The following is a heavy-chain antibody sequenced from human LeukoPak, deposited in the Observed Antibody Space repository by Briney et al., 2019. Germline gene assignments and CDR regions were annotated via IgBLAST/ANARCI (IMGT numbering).Heavy chain of an antibody. J-gene: IGHJ3*02. CDR2: INWNGGSR. V-gene: IGHV3-20*04. Sequence: PGGSLRLSCAASGFSFSSYAMSWVRPAPGKGLGWVSGINWNGGSRGYADCVKDRFTISRDNAKNSLYLQMNSLRAEDTALYYCARDRHDYGDRDAFDIWGQGTMVTVSS. CDR3: ARDRHDYGDRDAFDI. D-gene: IGHD4-17*01. CDR1: GFSFSSYA.